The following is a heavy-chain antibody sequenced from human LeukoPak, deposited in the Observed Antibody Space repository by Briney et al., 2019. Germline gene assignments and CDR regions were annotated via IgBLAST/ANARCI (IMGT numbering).Heavy chain of an antibody. J-gene: IGHJ4*02. D-gene: IGHD1-1*01. CDR3: VRDFSLTRLERPFDY. CDR2: INQDGSGK. CDR1: GFTFSSYG. V-gene: IGHV3-7*01. Sequence: PGRSLRLSCAASGFTFSSYGMHWVRQAPGKGLEWVANINQDGSGKYYVDSVRGRFTISRDNAKNSLYLQMNSLRVEDTAMYYCVRDFSLTRLERPFDYWGQGTLVTVSS.